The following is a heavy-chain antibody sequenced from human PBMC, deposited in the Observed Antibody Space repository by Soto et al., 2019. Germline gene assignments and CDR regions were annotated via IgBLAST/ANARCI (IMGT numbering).Heavy chain of an antibody. Sequence: QVQLVQSGAEVKKPGSSVKVSCKASGGTFSSYTISWVRQAPGQGLERMGRSIPILGIANYAQKFQGSATITADKTRSTDNMELSSMSPEATAVYYCARSCRGGSCYSDAYYYYMDVWGQGTTVTVSS. CDR3: ARSCRGGSCYSDAYYYYMDV. J-gene: IGHJ6*03. CDR1: GGTFSSYT. V-gene: IGHV1-69*02. D-gene: IGHD2-15*01. CDR2: SIPILGIA.